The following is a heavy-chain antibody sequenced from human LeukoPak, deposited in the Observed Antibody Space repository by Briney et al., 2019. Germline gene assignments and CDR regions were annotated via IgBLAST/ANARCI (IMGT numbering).Heavy chain of an antibody. CDR2: IKQDGGEI. CDR3: ARGAGYNYPYYFDY. J-gene: IGHJ4*02. V-gene: IGHV3-7*03. D-gene: IGHD5-24*01. CDR1: GFTFSRYW. Sequence: SGGSLRLSCAASGFTFSRYWMSWVRQVPRKGLEWVANIKQDGGEIYYVDSVKGRFIISRDNAKNSLYLQMNSLRAEDTAVYYCARGAGYNYPYYFDYWGQGTLVTVSS.